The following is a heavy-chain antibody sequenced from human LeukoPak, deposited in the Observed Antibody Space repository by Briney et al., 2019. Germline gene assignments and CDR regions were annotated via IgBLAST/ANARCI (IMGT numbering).Heavy chain of an antibody. CDR2: ISSSSTI. CDR1: GFTFSGYT. J-gene: IGHJ4*02. Sequence: GGSLRLSCAASGFTFSGYTMTWVRQAPGKGLDWVSSISSSSTIYYADSVKGRFTISRDNSKNTLYLQMNSLRAEDTAVYYCTRRDGDNDRGFDYWGQGTLVTVSS. D-gene: IGHD4-23*01. CDR3: TRRDGDNDRGFDY. V-gene: IGHV3-69-1*01.